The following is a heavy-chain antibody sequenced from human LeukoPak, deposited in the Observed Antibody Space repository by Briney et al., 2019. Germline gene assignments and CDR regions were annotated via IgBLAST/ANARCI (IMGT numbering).Heavy chain of an antibody. Sequence: GGSLRLSCAASGFTFSDYYMSWIRQAPGKGLEWVSYISSSGSTIYYADSVEGRFTISRDNAKNSLYLQMNSLRAEDTAVYYCARDAATYYYDSSGYSDYWGQGTLVTVSS. V-gene: IGHV3-11*01. CDR3: ARDAATYYYDSSGYSDY. CDR2: ISSSGSTI. J-gene: IGHJ4*02. D-gene: IGHD3-22*01. CDR1: GFTFSDYY.